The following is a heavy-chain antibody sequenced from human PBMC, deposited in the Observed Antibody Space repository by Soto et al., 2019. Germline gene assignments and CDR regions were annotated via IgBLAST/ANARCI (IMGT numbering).Heavy chain of an antibody. CDR3: AMVDVYVTPSPQDV. J-gene: IGHJ6*02. D-gene: IGHD3-16*01. CDR1: GYTFTRYG. Sequence: QVQLVQYGAEVKNPGASVKVSCKASGYTFTRYGIGWARQAPGQGLEWMGWINTYNGNTNYAQNVQGRVTLTTDTSTSTASMELRSLRSNDTAIYYCAMVDVYVTPSPQDVWGQGTTVIVSS. V-gene: IGHV1-18*01. CDR2: INTYNGNT.